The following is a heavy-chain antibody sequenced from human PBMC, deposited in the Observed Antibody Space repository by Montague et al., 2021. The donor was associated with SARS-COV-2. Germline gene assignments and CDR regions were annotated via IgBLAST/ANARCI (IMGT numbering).Heavy chain of an antibody. J-gene: IGHJ4*02. Sequence: SETLSLTCAVYGGSFHIFSWGWIRQSPGKGLEWIGEVVHSGYTKYNPSLKSRVTISVDTSKNQFSLNLTSVTAADTALYYCARGTRAVGITPAFRYWGQGAQVAVSS. CDR3: ARGTRAVGITPAFRY. CDR2: VVHSGYT. V-gene: IGHV4-34*01. D-gene: IGHD3-10*01. CDR1: GGSFHIFS.